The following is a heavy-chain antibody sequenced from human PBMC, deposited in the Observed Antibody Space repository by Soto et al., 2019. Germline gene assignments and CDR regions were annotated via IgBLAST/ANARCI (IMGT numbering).Heavy chain of an antibody. V-gene: IGHV3-33*01. CDR2: IWYDGSNK. J-gene: IGHJ4*02. D-gene: IGHD4-17*01. Sequence: QVQLVESGGGVVQPGRSLRLSCAASGFTFSSYGMHWVRQAPGKGLEWVAVIWYDGSNKYYADSVKGRFTFSRDNSKNTLYLQMNSLRAEDTAVYYCASIDYGDLGFGYWGQGTLVTVSS. CDR3: ASIDYGDLGFGY. CDR1: GFTFSSYG.